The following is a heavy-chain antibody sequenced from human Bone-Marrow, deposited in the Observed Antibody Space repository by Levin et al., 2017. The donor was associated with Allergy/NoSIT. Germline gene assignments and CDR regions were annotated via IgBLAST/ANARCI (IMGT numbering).Heavy chain of an antibody. D-gene: IGHD6-13*01. V-gene: IGHV4-34*01. Sequence: SETLSLTCAVYGGSFSGYYWSWIRQPPGKGLEWIGEINHSGSTNYNPSLKSRVTISVDTSKNQFSLKLSSVTAADTAVYYWARVEAAAGTSYYGMDVWGQGTTVTVSS. CDR1: GGSFSGYY. CDR3: ARVEAAAGTSYYGMDV. J-gene: IGHJ6*02. CDR2: INHSGST.